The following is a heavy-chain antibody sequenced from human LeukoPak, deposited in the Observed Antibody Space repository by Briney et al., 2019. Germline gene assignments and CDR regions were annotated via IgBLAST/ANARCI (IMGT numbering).Heavy chain of an antibody. J-gene: IGHJ4*02. V-gene: IGHV4-59*01. D-gene: IGHD6-13*01. CDR1: GGSITSYY. CDR2: IFYTGTT. Sequence: SETLSLTCAVSGGSITSYYWSWIRQSPGKGLEWIGSIFYTGTTNYNPALKSRVTISVDTSKNQFSLKLRSVATEDTAAYFCARARWSPYYFDNWGQGTLVTVSS. CDR3: ARARWSPYYFDN.